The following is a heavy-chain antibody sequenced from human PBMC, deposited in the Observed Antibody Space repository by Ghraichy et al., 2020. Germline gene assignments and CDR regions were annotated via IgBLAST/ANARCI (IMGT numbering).Heavy chain of an antibody. CDR2: INSDGSST. Sequence: GGSLRLSCAASGFTFSSYWMHWVRQAPGKGLVWVSRINSDGSSTSYADSVKGRFTISRDNAKNTLYLQMNSLRAEDTAVYYCARVVPVERNGGLDAFDIWGQGTMVTVSS. J-gene: IGHJ3*02. D-gene: IGHD2-8*02. V-gene: IGHV3-74*01. CDR1: GFTFSSYW. CDR3: ARVVPVERNGGLDAFDI.